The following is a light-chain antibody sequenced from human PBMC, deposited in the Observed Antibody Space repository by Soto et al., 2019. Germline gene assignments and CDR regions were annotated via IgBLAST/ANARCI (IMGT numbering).Light chain of an antibody. CDR1: QRISNNF. CDR3: QQYRRSPPSWT. J-gene: IGKJ1*01. CDR2: GAY. Sequence: ETVLTQSPGTLSWSPGERATLFCRASQRISNNFLAWYQQIPGQAPSLLIFGAYSRATGIPDRFSGSGSGTEFTLTIDRLETADFAVYYCQQYRRSPPSWTCGQGTKMEIK. V-gene: IGKV3-20*01.